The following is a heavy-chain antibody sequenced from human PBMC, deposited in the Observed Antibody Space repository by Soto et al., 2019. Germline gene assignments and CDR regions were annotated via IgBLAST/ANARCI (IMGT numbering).Heavy chain of an antibody. CDR3: ARQEWAVESVDIVVVVAAIGGYYGMDV. CDR1: GGCISSSSYY. CDR2: IYYSGST. J-gene: IGHJ6*02. V-gene: IGHV4-39*01. Sequence: SETLSLTCTVSGGCISSSSYYWGWIRQPPGKGLEWIGSIYYSGSTYYNPSLKSRVTISVDTSKNQFSLKLSSVTAADTAVYYCARQEWAVESVDIVVVVAAIGGYYGMDVWGQGTTVTVSS. D-gene: IGHD2-15*01.